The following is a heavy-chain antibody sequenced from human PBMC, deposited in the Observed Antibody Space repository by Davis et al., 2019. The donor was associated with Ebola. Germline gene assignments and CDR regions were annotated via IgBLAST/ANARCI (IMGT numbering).Heavy chain of an antibody. J-gene: IGHJ6*04. CDR3: AKSGLSFGVVKYHYGMDV. V-gene: IGHV3-23*01. Sequence: GGSLRLSCTDSVITFSSYAMTWARQAPGKGLEWVSAISGSCGSTYYADSVKGRFTISRDNSKKTLYLQMNSLRAEDTAVYYCAKSGLSFGVVKYHYGMDVWGKGTTVTVSS. CDR1: VITFSSYA. D-gene: IGHD3-3*01. CDR2: ISGSCGST.